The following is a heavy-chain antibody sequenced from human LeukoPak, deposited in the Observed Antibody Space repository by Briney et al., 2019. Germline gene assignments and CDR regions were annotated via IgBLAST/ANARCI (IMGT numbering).Heavy chain of an antibody. CDR1: GFTFSDYY. J-gene: IGHJ4*02. CDR2: ISSSGSTI. CDR3: ARVRIPTVTTGVHYFDY. Sequence: GGSLRLSCAASGFTFSDYYMSWIRQAPGKGLEWVSYISSSGSTIYYADSVKGRFTIPRDNAKNSLYLQMNSLRAEDTAVYYCARVRIPTVTTGVHYFDYWGQGTLVTVSS. D-gene: IGHD4-17*01. V-gene: IGHV3-11*04.